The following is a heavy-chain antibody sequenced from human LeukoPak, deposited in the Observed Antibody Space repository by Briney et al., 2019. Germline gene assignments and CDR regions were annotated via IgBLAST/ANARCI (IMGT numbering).Heavy chain of an antibody. J-gene: IGHJ4*02. D-gene: IGHD5-24*01. Sequence: GGSLRLSCAASGFTFRSYWMHWVRQAPGKGLERVSRVLRDGSFTNYADSVKGRCTISRDNAKNTSYLQMSSLRAEDTAVYFCVRDGDDFNFDYWGQGSLVTVSS. V-gene: IGHV3-74*01. CDR1: GFTFRSYW. CDR3: VRDGDDFNFDY. CDR2: VLRDGSFT.